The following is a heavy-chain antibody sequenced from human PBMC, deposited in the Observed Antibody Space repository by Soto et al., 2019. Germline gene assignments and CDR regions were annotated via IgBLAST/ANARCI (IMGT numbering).Heavy chain of an antibody. CDR2: MNPNSGNT. CDR1: GYTFTSYD. CDR3: ARVRTIFGVVSLAFDI. V-gene: IGHV1-8*01. Sequence: GSSVKVSCKASGYTFTSYDINWVRQATGQGLEWMGWMNPNSGNTGYAQKFQGRVTMTRNTSISTAYMELSSLRSEDTAVYYCARVRTIFGVVSLAFDIWGQGPMVTVSS. D-gene: IGHD3-3*01. J-gene: IGHJ3*02.